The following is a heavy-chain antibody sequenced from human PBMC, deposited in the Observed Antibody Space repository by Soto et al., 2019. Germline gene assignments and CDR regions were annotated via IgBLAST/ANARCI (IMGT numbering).Heavy chain of an antibody. J-gene: IGHJ6*02. CDR1: GYTVTSYG. CDR3: ARVGIAAAGKGGGYYYYYGMDV. CDR2: ISAYNGNT. Sequence: QVQLVQSGAEVKKPGASVKVSCKASGYTVTSYGISWVRQAPGQGLEWMGWISAYNGNTNYAQKLQGRVTMTTDTSTSTAYMELRSLRSDDTAVYYCARVGIAAAGKGGGYYYYYGMDVWGQGTTVTVSS. D-gene: IGHD6-13*01. V-gene: IGHV1-18*01.